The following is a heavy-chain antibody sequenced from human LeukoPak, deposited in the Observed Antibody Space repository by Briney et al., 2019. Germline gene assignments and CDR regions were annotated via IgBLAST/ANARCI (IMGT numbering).Heavy chain of an antibody. J-gene: IGHJ5*02. CDR2: IYTSGST. V-gene: IGHV4-61*02. CDR1: GGSIGSGSYY. Sequence: PSETLSLTCTVSGGSIGSGSYYWSWIRQPAGKGLEWIGRIYTSGSTNYNPSLKSRVTISVDTSKNQFSLKLSSVTAADTAVYYCARGLTTIFGAVNWFDPWGQGTLVTVSS. D-gene: IGHD3-3*01. CDR3: ARGLTTIFGAVNWFDP.